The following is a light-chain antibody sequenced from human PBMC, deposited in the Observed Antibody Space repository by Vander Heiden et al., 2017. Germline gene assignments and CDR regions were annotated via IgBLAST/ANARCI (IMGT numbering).Light chain of an antibody. Sequence: DVVMTQSPLSQPVTPGEPASISCKSSQSLLHSSGHNYLDWFLQKPGQSPQPLIYMGSHRASGVPDRFSGSGSGTDFTLKISREEAEDVGIYYCMQGLHTPRTFGQGTKVEIK. CDR1: QSLLHSSGHNY. CDR3: MQGLHTPRT. V-gene: IGKV2-28*01. J-gene: IGKJ1*01. CDR2: MGS.